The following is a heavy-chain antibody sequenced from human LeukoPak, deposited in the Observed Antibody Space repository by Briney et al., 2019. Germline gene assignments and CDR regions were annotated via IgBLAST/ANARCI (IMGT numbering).Heavy chain of an antibody. V-gene: IGHV3-23*01. D-gene: IGHD3-10*01. CDR1: GFTFRTYA. CDR3: AKSLNYYDSGTSSRDFDY. CDR2: ISDSGGST. Sequence: GGSLRLSCAGSGFTFRTYAMIWVRQAPGKGLEWVSAISDSGGSTYYADSVKGWFTISRDNFKNTRYLQMHSLRAEDTAVYYCAKSLNYYDSGTSSRDFDYWGQGTLVTVSS. J-gene: IGHJ4*02.